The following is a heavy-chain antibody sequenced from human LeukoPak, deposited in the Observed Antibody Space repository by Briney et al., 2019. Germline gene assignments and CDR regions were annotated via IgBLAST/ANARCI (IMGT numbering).Heavy chain of an antibody. CDR1: GGPIYSYY. CDR3: ARLKFYDSTGYSPGHYMDV. J-gene: IGHJ6*03. V-gene: IGHV4-4*07. D-gene: IGHD3-22*01. Sequence: SETLSLTCTVSGGPIYSYYWSWIPQTAGKGLEWIGRLYPGVSTNNYNPSLKSRVSMSVDTSKNQFALKLSAVTAADTAVYYCARLKFYDSTGYSPGHYMDVWGKGTTVTVSS. CDR2: LYPGVSTN.